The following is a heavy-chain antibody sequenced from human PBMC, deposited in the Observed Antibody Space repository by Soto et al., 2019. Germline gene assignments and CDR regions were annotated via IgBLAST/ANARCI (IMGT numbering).Heavy chain of an antibody. D-gene: IGHD3-10*01. J-gene: IGHJ6*03. CDR2: ISAYNGNT. V-gene: IGHV1-18*01. CDR3: ARLLLWFGELLMRDEPYMDV. CDR1: GYTFTSYG. Sequence: ASVKVSCKASGYTFTSYGISWVRQAPGQGLEWMGWISAYNGNTNYAQKLQGRVTMTTDTSTSTAYMELRSLRSDDTAVYYCARLLLWFGELLMRDEPYMDVWGKGTTVTVSS.